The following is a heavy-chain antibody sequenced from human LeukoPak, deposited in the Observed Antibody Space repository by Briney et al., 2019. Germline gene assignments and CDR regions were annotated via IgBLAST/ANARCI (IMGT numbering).Heavy chain of an antibody. J-gene: IGHJ6*02. V-gene: IGHV1-2*02. CDR3: ARDGTVTTNYYYYYGMDV. D-gene: IGHD4-11*01. CDR2: INPNSGGT. CDR1: GYTFTGYY. Sequence: ASVKVSCKASGYTFTGYYMHWVRQAPGQGLEWMGWINPNSGGTNYAQKFQGRVTMTMDTSISTAYMELSRLRSDDTAVYYCARDGTVTTNYYYYYGMDVWGQGTTVTVSS.